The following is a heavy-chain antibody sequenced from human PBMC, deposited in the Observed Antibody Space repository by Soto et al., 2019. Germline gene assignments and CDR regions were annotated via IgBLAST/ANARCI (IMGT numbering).Heavy chain of an antibody. J-gene: IGHJ2*01. Sequence: EVPLVESGGGLVQPGGSLRLSCAASGFTFSSYWMSWVRQAPGKGLEWVANIKQDGSEKYYVDSVKGRFTISRDNAKNSLYLQMNSLRAEDTAVYYCARVGIQLWSRHYWYFDLWGRGTLVTVSS. CDR2: IKQDGSEK. CDR3: ARVGIQLWSRHYWYFDL. V-gene: IGHV3-7*01. D-gene: IGHD5-18*01. CDR1: GFTFSSYW.